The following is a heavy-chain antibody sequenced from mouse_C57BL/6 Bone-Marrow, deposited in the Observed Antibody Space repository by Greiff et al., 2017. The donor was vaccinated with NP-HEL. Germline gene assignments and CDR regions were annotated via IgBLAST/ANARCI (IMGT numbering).Heavy chain of an antibody. D-gene: IGHD2-3*01. CDR3: ARWGYDHYYAMDY. CDR2: LYPGSGNT. Sequence: VKLVESGAELVRPGASVKLSCKASGYTFTDYYINWVKQRPGQGLEWIARLYPGSGNTYYNEKFKGKATLTAEKSSSTAYMQLSSLTSEDSAVYFCARWGYDHYYAMDYWGQGTSVTVSS. V-gene: IGHV1-76*01. CDR1: GYTFTDYY. J-gene: IGHJ4*01.